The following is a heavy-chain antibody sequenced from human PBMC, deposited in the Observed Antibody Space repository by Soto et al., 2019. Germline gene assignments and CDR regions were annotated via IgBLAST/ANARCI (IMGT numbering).Heavy chain of an antibody. J-gene: IGHJ6*02. CDR3: ARGIQYRYGMDV. CDR1: GFTFTNYW. Sequence: EVQVVESGGTLVQPEGSLRLSCAAAGFTFTNYWMHWVRQAPGKGLVWVSRINGDVSNAFYADSVKGRFTISRDNAKNTVYLQMNIRRSEDTAIYYCARGIQYRYGMDVWGQGTTVTVSS. CDR2: INGDVSNA. V-gene: IGHV3-74*01. D-gene: IGHD4-4*01.